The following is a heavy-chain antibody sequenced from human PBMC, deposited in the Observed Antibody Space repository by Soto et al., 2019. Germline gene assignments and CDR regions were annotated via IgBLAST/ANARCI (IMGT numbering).Heavy chain of an antibody. J-gene: IGHJ4*02. CDR1: VCTFANYG. V-gene: IGHV3-23*01. CDR2: TISSSRRT. CDR3: AKVAKSGVAFEYFES. Sequence: QPGGFLRLSCGTSVCTFANYGMGCVRHSPGKWLYWVSGTISSSRRTYYADSVRGRFTISSDKSKSTLYMQIDTLRADDTAVYYCAKVAKSGVAFEYFESLGQGSLVIVS. D-gene: IGHD3-3*01.